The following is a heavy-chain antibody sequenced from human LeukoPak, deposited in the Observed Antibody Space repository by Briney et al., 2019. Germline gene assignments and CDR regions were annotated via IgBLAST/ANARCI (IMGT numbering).Heavy chain of an antibody. J-gene: IGHJ5*02. V-gene: IGHV4-4*07. CDR2: VYTSGST. CDR1: GGSISSYY. D-gene: IGHD6-19*01. Sequence: SETLSLTCTVSGGSISSYYWSWIRRPAGKGLEWIGRVYTSGSTNYHPSLKSRVTMSVDTSKNQFSLKLSSVTAADTAVYYCARDPIAVAGTSWFDPWGQGTLVTVSS. CDR3: ARDPIAVAGTSWFDP.